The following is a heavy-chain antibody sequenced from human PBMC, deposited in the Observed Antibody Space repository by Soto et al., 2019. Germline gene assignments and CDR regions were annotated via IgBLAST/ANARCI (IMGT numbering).Heavy chain of an antibody. CDR1: GFTFSSYS. J-gene: IGHJ6*02. D-gene: IGHD4-4*01. CDR2: ISSSSSYI. V-gene: IGHV3-21*01. CDR3: ARDFRAVTRRDGMDV. Sequence: PGGSLRLSCAASGFTFSSYSMNWVRQAPGKGLEWVSSISSSSSYIYYADSVKGRFTISRDNAKNSLYLQMNSLRAEDTAVYYCARDFRAVTRRDGMDVWGQGTTVTVS.